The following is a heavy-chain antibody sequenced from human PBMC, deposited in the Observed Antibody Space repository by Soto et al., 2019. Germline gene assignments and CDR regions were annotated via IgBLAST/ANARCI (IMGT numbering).Heavy chain of an antibody. V-gene: IGHV1-69*02. D-gene: IGHD6-13*01. CDR3: ARYGNSSWYGYFDY. CDR2: IIPILGIA. J-gene: IGHJ4*02. CDR1: GGTFSSYT. Sequence: QVQLVQSGAEVKKPGSSVKVSCKASGGTFSSYTISWVRQAPGQGLEWMGRIIPILGIANYAQKFQGRVTITADKSTSTAYMEVSSLRSEDTAVYYCARYGNSSWYGYFDYWGQGTLVTVSS.